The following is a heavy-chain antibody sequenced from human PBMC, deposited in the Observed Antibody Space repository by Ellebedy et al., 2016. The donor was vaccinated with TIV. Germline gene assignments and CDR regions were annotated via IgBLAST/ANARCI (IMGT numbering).Heavy chain of an antibody. J-gene: IGHJ4*02. CDR2: ITSYNGDT. Sequence: AASVKVSCKASGYRFSTYGINWVRQAPGHGLEWMGWITSYNGDTNYAPRLQGRVTMTTDTSTNTAYMELRSLRSDDTAVYYCARFVDGDYEDYWGQGALVTVSS. D-gene: IGHD4-17*01. CDR3: ARFVDGDYEDY. V-gene: IGHV1-18*04. CDR1: GYRFSTYG.